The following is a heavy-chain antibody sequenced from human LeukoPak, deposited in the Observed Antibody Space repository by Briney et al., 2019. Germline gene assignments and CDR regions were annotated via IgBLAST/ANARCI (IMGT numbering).Heavy chain of an antibody. J-gene: IGHJ4*02. Sequence: GGSLRLSCAASGFTFSSYAMSWVRQAPGKGLEWVSGISGSGGSTYYADSVKGRFTISRDNSKNTLYLQMNSLRAEDTAVYYCAKDDRYCSSTSCYFPYWGQGTLVTVSS. V-gene: IGHV3-23*01. CDR3: AKDDRYCSSTSCYFPY. CDR2: ISGSGGST. D-gene: IGHD2-2*01. CDR1: GFTFSSYA.